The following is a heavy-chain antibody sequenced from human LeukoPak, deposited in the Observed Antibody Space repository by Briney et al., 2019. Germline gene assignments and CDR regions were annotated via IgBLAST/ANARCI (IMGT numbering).Heavy chain of an antibody. CDR1: GGSFSDHY. J-gene: IGHJ3*02. D-gene: IGHD6-19*01. CDR2: INHRGST. V-gene: IGHV4-34*01. Sequence: PSETLSLTCAVYGGSFSDHYWTWIRQPPGKGLEWIGEINHRGSTHYNPSLKSRVTISVDTSKKQFSLKLSSVTAADTAVYYCATYSTGFDIWGQGTVVTVSS. CDR3: ATYSTGFDI.